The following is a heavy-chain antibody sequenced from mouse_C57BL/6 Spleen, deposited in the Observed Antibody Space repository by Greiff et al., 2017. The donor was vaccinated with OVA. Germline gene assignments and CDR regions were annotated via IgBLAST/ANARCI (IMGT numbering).Heavy chain of an antibody. Sequence: VQLQQPGAELVRPGTSVKLSCKASGYTFTSYWMHWVKQRPGQGLEWIGVIDPSASYTNYNQKFKGKATLTVDTSTSTAYMQLSSLTSEDSAVYYCARLAVVADAMDYWGQGTSVPVSS. D-gene: IGHD1-1*01. CDR2: IDPSASYT. J-gene: IGHJ4*01. CDR1: GYTFTSYW. CDR3: ARLAVVADAMDY. V-gene: IGHV1-59*01.